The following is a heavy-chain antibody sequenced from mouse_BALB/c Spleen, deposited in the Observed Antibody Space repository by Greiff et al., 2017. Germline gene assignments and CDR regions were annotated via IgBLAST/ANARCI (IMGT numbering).Heavy chain of an antibody. CDR1: GFAFSSYD. CDR2: ISSGGGST. CDR3: ARQGNGNYVKYFDV. Sequence: EVKLMESGGGLVKPGGSLKLSCAASGFAFSSYDMSWVRQTPEKRLEWVAYISSGGGSTYYPDTVKGRFTISRDNAKNTLYLQISSLKSEDTAMYYCARQGNGNYVKYFDVWGAGTTVTVSS. D-gene: IGHD2-1*01. V-gene: IGHV5-12-1*01. J-gene: IGHJ1*01.